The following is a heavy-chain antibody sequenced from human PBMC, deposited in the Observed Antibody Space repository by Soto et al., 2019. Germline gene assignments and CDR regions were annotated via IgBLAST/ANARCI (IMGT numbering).Heavy chain of an antibody. D-gene: IGHD6-6*01. V-gene: IGHV4-38-2*02. Sequence: SETLSLTCAVSGYSISSGYYWGWIRQPPGKGLEWIGSIYHSGSTYYNPSLKSRVTIQVDTSKNQFTLKLSSVTAADTAVYYCARDLGQYSSSVDSGMDVWGQGTTVT. CDR1: GYSISSGYY. J-gene: IGHJ6*02. CDR3: ARDLGQYSSSVDSGMDV. CDR2: IYHSGST.